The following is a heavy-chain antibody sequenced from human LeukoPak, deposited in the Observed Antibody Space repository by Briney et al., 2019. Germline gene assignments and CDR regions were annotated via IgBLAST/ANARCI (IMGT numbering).Heavy chain of an antibody. V-gene: IGHV6-1*01. CDR2: TYYNSRLYN. CDR1: GDSVSSDSAA. J-gene: IGHJ4*02. CDR3: ARERWLVPGAYDY. D-gene: IGHD6-19*01. Sequence: SQTLSLTCAISGDSVSSDSAAWNWIRQSPSRGLEWLGRTYYNSRLYNDYSLSVKSRITINPDTSKNQFFLQLSSVTPEDTAVYYCARERWLVPGAYDYWGQGTLVTVSS.